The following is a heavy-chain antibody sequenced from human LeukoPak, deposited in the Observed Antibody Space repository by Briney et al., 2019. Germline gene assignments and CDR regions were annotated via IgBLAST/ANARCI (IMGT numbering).Heavy chain of an antibody. CDR1: GFTFSSYA. CDR2: ISYDGSNK. J-gene: IGHJ4*02. CDR3: ARESDGFYFDY. V-gene: IGHV3-30-3*01. D-gene: IGHD2-21*02. Sequence: PGGSLRLSCAASGFTFSSYAMHWVRQAPGKGLEWVAVISYDGSNKCYADSVKGRFTISRDNSKNTLYLQMNSLRAEDTAVYYCARESDGFYFDYWGQGTLVTVSS.